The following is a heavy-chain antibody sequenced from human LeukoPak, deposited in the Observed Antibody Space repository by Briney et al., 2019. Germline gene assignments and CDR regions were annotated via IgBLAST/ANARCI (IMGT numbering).Heavy chain of an antibody. Sequence: ASVKVSCKASGYTFTGYYMRWVRQAPGQGLEWMGRINPNSGGTNFAQKFQGRVTMTRDTSISAAYMELSRLRSDDTAVYYCARARSGEFDYWGQGTLVTVSS. CDR2: INPNSGGT. J-gene: IGHJ4*02. CDR3: ARARSGEFDY. V-gene: IGHV1-2*06. D-gene: IGHD3-16*01. CDR1: GYTFTGYY.